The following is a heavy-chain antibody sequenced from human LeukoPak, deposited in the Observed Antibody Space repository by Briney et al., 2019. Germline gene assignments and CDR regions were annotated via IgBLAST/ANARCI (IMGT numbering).Heavy chain of an antibody. J-gene: IGHJ4*02. V-gene: IGHV3-21*01. CDR2: ITTSSTYI. D-gene: IGHD6-19*01. Sequence: KPGGSLRLSCAASGLTFINYSMNWVRLAPGKGLEWVSSITTSSTYISYADSVKGRFTISRDNAKNSLYLQTNSVRAEDTAVYYCARGKYSSGRFDYWGQGTLVTVSS. CDR3: ARGKYSSGRFDY. CDR1: GLTFINYS.